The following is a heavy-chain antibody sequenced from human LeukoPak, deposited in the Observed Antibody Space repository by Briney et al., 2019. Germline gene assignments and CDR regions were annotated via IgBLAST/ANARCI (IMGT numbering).Heavy chain of an antibody. Sequence: GGSLRLPCAASGFTFSGCSMIWVRQAPGKGLEWVSYISSSSGTIYYADSVKGRFTISRDNAKNSLYLQMNSLRAADTAVYYCATVRPPSDYWGQGTLVTVSS. CDR1: GFTFSGCS. CDR2: ISSSSGTI. D-gene: IGHD2-2*01. J-gene: IGHJ4*02. V-gene: IGHV3-48*01. CDR3: ATVRPPSDY.